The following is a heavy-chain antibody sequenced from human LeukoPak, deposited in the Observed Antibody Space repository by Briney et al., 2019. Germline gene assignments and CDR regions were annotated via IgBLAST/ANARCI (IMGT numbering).Heavy chain of an antibody. V-gene: IGHV1-18*01. CDR2: INSYNGDT. J-gene: IGHJ5*02. Sequence: ASVKVSCKASGYTFTTYAINWVRQAPGQGLEWMGWINSYNGDTNYAEKVQGRVTMTTDTSTSTAYMEVRSLRSDDTAVYYCARWRGFTGSIDENWFDPWGQGTLVTVSS. D-gene: IGHD3-3*01. CDR1: GYTFTTYA. CDR3: ARWRGFTGSIDENWFDP.